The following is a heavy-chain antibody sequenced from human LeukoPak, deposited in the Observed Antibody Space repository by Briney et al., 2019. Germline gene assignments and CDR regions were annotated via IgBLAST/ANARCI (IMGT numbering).Heavy chain of an antibody. V-gene: IGHV1-8*01. CDR3: ARGYSPTLRTTGNDY. CDR1: GYTFSSHD. J-gene: IGHJ4*02. CDR2: MNPNSGNT. Sequence: ASVKVSCKASGYTFSSHDINWVRQATGQGLEWMGWMNPNSGNTGYAQKFQGRVTMTRDTSINTAYMELHSLRSEDTAVYYCARGYSPTLRTTGNDYWGQGTLVTVSS. D-gene: IGHD1-1*01.